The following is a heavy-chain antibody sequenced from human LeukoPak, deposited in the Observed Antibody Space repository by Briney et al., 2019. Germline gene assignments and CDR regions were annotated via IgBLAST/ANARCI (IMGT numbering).Heavy chain of an antibody. CDR3: ARVHLYYGSGSYYNAPIDY. Sequence: SETLSLTCAVYGGSFSGYYWSWIRQPPGKGLEWIGEINHSGSTNYNPSLKSRVTIPVDTSKNQFSLKLSSVTAADTAVYYCARVHLYYGSGSYYNAPIDYWGQGTLVTVSS. V-gene: IGHV4-34*01. J-gene: IGHJ4*02. D-gene: IGHD3-10*01. CDR2: INHSGST. CDR1: GGSFSGYY.